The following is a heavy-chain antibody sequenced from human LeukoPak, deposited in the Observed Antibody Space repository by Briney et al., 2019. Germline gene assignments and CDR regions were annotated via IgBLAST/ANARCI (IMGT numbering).Heavy chain of an antibody. D-gene: IGHD1-26*01. CDR2: IYHSGST. CDR3: ARVVGATIREAGGWFDP. J-gene: IGHJ5*02. V-gene: IGHV4-30-2*01. CDR1: GGSISSGGYY. Sequence: KPSQTLSLTCTVSGGSISSGGYYWSWIRQPPGKGLEWIGYIYHSGSTYYNPSLKSRVTISVDRSKNQFSLKLSSVTAADTAVYYCARVVGATIREAGGWFDPWGQGTLVTVSS.